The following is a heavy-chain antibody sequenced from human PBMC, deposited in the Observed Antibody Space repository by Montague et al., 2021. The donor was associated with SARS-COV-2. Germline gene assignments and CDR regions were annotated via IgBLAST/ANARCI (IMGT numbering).Heavy chain of an antibody. V-gene: IGHV4-39*01. J-gene: IGHJ4*02. D-gene: IGHD3-10*01. Sequence: SETLSLTCSVSGDSFGSDNFFWGWNRQPPGKRLEWIGIITNSGRTFDNPSLKSRVTISVHTSRNQLSLNVKSATAADTAVYYCARHRRYYVVTSYPDYWGQGSLVTVSS. CDR3: ARHRRYYVVTSYPDY. CDR2: ITNSGRT. CDR1: GDSFGSDNFF.